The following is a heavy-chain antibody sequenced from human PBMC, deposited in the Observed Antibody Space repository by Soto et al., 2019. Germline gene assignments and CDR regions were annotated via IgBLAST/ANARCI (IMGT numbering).Heavy chain of an antibody. CDR2: ISSSSSTI. V-gene: IGHV3-48*02. CDR1: GFTFSSYS. D-gene: IGHD3-22*01. CDR3: ARDYYDSSGYYSPDYYYGMDV. J-gene: IGHJ6*02. Sequence: GGSLRLSCAASGFTFSSYSMNWVRQAPGKGLEWVSYISSSSSTIYYADSVKGRFTISRDNAKNSLYLQMNSLRDEDTAVYYCARDYYDSSGYYSPDYYYGMDVWGQGTTVTVSS.